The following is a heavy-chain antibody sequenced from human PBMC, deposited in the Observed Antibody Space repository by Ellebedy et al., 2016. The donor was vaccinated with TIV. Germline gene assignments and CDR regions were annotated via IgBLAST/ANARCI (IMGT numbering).Heavy chain of an antibody. CDR1: GYSFTSYW. J-gene: IGHJ5*02. V-gene: IGHV5-51*01. CDR2: IYPGDSDT. CDR3: ARAADDYVWGSYRYVYWFDP. Sequence: GESLKISXKGSGYSFTSYWIGWVRQMPGKGLEWMGIIYPGDSDTRYSPSFQGQVTISADKSITTAYLQWSSLKASDTAMYYCARAADDYVWGSYRYVYWFDPWGQGTLVTVSS. D-gene: IGHD3-16*02.